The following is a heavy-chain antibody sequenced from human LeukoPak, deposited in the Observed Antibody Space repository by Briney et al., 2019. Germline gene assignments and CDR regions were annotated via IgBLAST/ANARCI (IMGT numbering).Heavy chain of an antibody. CDR1: GFTFSNYA. Sequence: AGGSLRLSCAASGFTFSNYAVTWVRQAPGKGLEWVSAISTSGGSTFYADSVKGRFTISRDNSKNTVYLQMNSLRAEDTAVYYCAKGVLSPVIVPFDFWGQGTLVTVSS. V-gene: IGHV3-23*01. CDR2: ISTSGGST. CDR3: AKGVLSPVIVPFDF. J-gene: IGHJ4*02. D-gene: IGHD2/OR15-2a*01.